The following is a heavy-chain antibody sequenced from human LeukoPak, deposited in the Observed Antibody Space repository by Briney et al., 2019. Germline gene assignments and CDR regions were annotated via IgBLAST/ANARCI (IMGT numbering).Heavy chain of an antibody. V-gene: IGHV3-23*01. CDR3: AKAPFGELLPVDY. CDR1: GFTFSSYA. Sequence: GGSLRFSCAASGFTFSSYAMSWVRQAPGKGLEWVSAISGGGGSTYYADSVKGRFTISRDNSKNTLYLQMNSLRAEDTAVYYCAKAPFGELLPVDYWGQGTLVTVSS. CDR2: ISGGGGST. D-gene: IGHD3-10*01. J-gene: IGHJ4*02.